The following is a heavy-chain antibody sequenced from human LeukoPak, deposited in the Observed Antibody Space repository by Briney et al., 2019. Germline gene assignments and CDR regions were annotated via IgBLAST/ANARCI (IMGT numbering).Heavy chain of an antibody. V-gene: IGHV5-51*01. CDR2: IYPGDSDT. Sequence: GESLKIPCKGSGYSFSNYWFGWVRQMPGKGLEWMGIIYPGDSDTRYSPSFQGQVTISADKSISTAYLQWSSLKASDTAMYYCARRQYSGYDFDYWGQGTLVTVSS. CDR3: ARRQYSGYDFDY. D-gene: IGHD5-12*01. CDR1: GYSFSNYW. J-gene: IGHJ4*02.